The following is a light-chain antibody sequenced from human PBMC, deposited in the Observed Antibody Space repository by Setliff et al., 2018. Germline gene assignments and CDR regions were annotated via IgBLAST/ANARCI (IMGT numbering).Light chain of an antibody. V-gene: IGLV2-11*01. CDR1: SSDVGGYNY. Sequence: QSALTQPRSVSGSPGQLVTISCTGTSSDVGGYNYVSWYQQHPGKAPKLMIYDVSKRPSGVPDRFSGSKSGNTASLTISGLQAEDEADYYCCSYAGSYTEVFGTGTKVTVL. J-gene: IGLJ1*01. CDR3: CSYAGSYTEV. CDR2: DVS.